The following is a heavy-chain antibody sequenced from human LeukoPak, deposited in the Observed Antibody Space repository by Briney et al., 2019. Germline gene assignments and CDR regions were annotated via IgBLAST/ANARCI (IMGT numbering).Heavy chain of an antibody. CDR2: ISGSGGST. Sequence: GVSLRLSCAASGFTFSSYAMSWVRQAPGKGLEWVSAISGSGGSTYYADSVKGRFTISRDDSKNTLYLQMNSLRAEDTAVYYCAKDPTVVVTVVDYWGQGTLVTVSS. CDR3: AKDPTVVVTVVDY. J-gene: IGHJ4*02. D-gene: IGHD2-21*02. V-gene: IGHV3-23*01. CDR1: GFTFSSYA.